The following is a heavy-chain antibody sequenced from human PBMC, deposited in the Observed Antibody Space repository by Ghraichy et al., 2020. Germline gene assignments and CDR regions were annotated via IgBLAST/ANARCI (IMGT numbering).Heavy chain of an antibody. CDR3: ARHTRDSGSGSFLDTIDY. Sequence: SGPTLVKPTQTLTLTCTFSGFSLSTSGMCVSWIRQPPGKALEWLARIYWDDDKHYSTSLKTRLTISKDTSKNRVLLTMTNMDPVDTATYYCARHTRDSGSGSFLDTIDYWGQGTLVTVSS. CDR1: GFSLSTSGMC. J-gene: IGHJ4*02. CDR2: IYWDDDK. D-gene: IGHD3-10*01. V-gene: IGHV2-70*11.